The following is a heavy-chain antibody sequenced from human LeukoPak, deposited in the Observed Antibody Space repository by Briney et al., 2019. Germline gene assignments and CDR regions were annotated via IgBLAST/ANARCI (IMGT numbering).Heavy chain of an antibody. CDR2: IYYSGST. CDR1: GGSISCYY. V-gene: IGHV4-59*01. CDR3: ARGGDSGYEFLSYYYYMDV. D-gene: IGHD5-12*01. Sequence: SETLSLTCTVSGGSISCYYWSWIRQPPGKGLEWIGYIYYSGSTNYNPSLKSRVTISVDTSKNQFSLKLSSVTAADTAVYYCARGGDSGYEFLSYYYYMDVWGKGTTVTVSS. J-gene: IGHJ6*03.